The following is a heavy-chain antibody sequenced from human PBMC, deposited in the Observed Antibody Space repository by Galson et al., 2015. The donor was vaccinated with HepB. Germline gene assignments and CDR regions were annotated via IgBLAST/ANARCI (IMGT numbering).Heavy chain of an antibody. V-gene: IGHV3-23*01. CDR2: NSASGGTT. CDR3: AKDRPYWYFDL. J-gene: IGHJ2*01. Sequence: SLRLSCAASGFTFSSTDITWVRQAPGKGLEWVSSNSASGGTTYADSVKGRVTISRDNSKNTLYLQMNSLRAEDTAVYYCAKDRPYWYFDLWGRGTLVTVSS. CDR1: GFTFSSTD.